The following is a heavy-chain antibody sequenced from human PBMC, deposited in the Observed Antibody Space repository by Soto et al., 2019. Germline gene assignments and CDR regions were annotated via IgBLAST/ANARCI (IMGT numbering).Heavy chain of an antibody. Sequence: PLETLSLTCTVSGDSSTPYDWTWIRQPPGKGLEWVGSMYRSGTTDYNPSLKSRVTISVDTSKNQFSLRLTSVTAADTAMYFCATSRGATAIFNYWGQGALVTVSS. CDR3: ATSRGATAIFNY. V-gene: IGHV4-59*01. D-gene: IGHD2-21*01. J-gene: IGHJ4*02. CDR2: MYRSGTT. CDR1: GDSSTPYD.